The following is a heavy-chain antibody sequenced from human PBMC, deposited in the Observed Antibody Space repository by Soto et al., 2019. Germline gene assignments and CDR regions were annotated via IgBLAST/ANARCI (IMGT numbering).Heavy chain of an antibody. CDR3: ARDSKYCSSTSCCSFDP. D-gene: IGHD2-2*01. CDR1: GDTFSSYA. V-gene: IGHV1-69*06. CDR2: IIPIFGTA. Sequence: QVQLVQSGAEVKKPGSSVKVSCKASGDTFSSYAISWVRQAPGQGLEWMGGIIPIFGTANYAQKFQGRVTITADKSTSTAYMELSSLRSEDTAVYYCARDSKYCSSTSCCSFDPWGQGTLVTVSS. J-gene: IGHJ5*02.